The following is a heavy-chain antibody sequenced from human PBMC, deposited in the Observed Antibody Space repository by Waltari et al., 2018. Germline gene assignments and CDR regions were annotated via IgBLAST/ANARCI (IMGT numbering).Heavy chain of an antibody. V-gene: IGHV3-15*07. Sequence: EVQLVESGGGLVMPGGSLRLSCEASGLHFNNAWMIWVRQAPGKGLEWVGRIKARTDGGTTDYAAPVIGRFTISRDDSKNTLFLQMNSLKTDDTAVYYCTTTYSPGVAAAGTDYWGQGTLVTVSS. CDR2: IKARTDGGTT. CDR1: GLHFNNAW. D-gene: IGHD6-13*01. CDR3: TTTYSPGVAAAGTDY. J-gene: IGHJ4*02.